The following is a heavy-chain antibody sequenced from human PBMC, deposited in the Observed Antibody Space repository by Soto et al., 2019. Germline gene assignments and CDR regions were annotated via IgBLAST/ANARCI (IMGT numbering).Heavy chain of an antibody. V-gene: IGHV1-69*06. J-gene: IGHJ4*02. CDR2: IIPIFGTA. CDR3: ARDIESYGLFDY. Sequence: VASVKVSCKASGGTFSSYAISWVRQAPGQGLEWMGGIIPIFGTANYAQKFQGRVTITADKSTSTAYMELSSLRSEDTAVYYCARDIESYGLFDYWGQGTLVTVSS. D-gene: IGHD5-18*01. CDR1: GGTFSSYA.